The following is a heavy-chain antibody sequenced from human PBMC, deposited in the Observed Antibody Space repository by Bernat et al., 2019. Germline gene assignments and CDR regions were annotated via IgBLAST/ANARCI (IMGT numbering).Heavy chain of an antibody. Sequence: QVQLVQSGAEVKKPGASVKVSCKASGYTLTSYGISWVRQAPGQGLEWMGWISAYNGNTNYAQKLQGRVTMTTDTSTSTAYMELRSLRSDDTAVYYCARDPSSWQRSNWFDPWGQGTLVTVSS. CDR2: ISAYNGNT. V-gene: IGHV1-18*01. CDR1: GYTLTSYG. J-gene: IGHJ5*02. D-gene: IGHD6-13*01. CDR3: ARDPSSWQRSNWFDP.